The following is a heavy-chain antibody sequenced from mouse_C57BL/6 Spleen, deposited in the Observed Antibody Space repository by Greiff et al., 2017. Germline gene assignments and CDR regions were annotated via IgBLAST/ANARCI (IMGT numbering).Heavy chain of an antibody. CDR3: ARNYDGSSYGAWFAY. J-gene: IGHJ3*01. Sequence: VKLVESGAELARPGASVKLSCKASGYTFTSYGISWVKQRTGQGLEWIGEIYPRSGNTYYNEKFKGKATLTADKSSSTAYMELRSLTSEDSAVYFCARNYDGSSYGAWFAYWGQGTLVTVSA. CDR2: IYPRSGNT. V-gene: IGHV1-81*01. CDR1: GYTFTSYG. D-gene: IGHD1-1*01.